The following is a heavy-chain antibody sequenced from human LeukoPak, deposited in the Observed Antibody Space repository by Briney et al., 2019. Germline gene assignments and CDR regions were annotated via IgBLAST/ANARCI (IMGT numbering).Heavy chain of an antibody. V-gene: IGHV3-23*01. CDR1: GFTFSTYA. D-gene: IGHD2-21*02. CDR2: FGGSGGTI. Sequence: GGSLRLSCAASGFTFSTYAMSWVRQAPGKGLEWVSHFGGSGGTIYYADSVKGRFTISRDNSKNTLYLQMNSLRAEDTAVYYCAESDCGGDCHLFDYWGQGTLVTVSS. J-gene: IGHJ4*02. CDR3: AESDCGGDCHLFDY.